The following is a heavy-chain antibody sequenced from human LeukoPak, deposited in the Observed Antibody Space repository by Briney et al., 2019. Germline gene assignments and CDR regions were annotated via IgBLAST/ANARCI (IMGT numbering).Heavy chain of an antibody. J-gene: IGHJ4*01. Sequence: GGSLRLSCAASGFTFSSYGMHWVRQAPGKGLEWVAFIRYDGSNKYYADSVKGRFTISRDNSKNTLYLQMNSLRAEDTAVYYWAKEGGKGAAGTNAFEYWGQGTLVTVSS. CDR3: AKEGGKGAAGTNAFEY. D-gene: IGHD6-13*01. CDR2: IRYDGSNK. V-gene: IGHV3-30*02. CDR1: GFTFSSYG.